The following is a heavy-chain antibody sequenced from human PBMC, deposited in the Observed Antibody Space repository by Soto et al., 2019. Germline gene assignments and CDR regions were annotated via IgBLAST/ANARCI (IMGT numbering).Heavy chain of an antibody. V-gene: IGHV4-59*08. CDR1: GGSISSYY. CDR3: ARGVTVFGLVSRFWFDP. Sequence: PSETLSLTCTVSGGSISSYYWSWIRQPPGKGLEWIGYIYYSGSTNYNPSLKSRVTISIDTSRNQFSLRLNSVTAADTAVYYCARGVTVFGLVSRFWFDPWGQGTVVTVSS. D-gene: IGHD3-3*01. CDR2: IYYSGST. J-gene: IGHJ5*02.